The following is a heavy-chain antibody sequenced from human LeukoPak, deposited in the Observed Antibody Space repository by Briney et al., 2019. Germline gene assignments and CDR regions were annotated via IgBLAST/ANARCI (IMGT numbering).Heavy chain of an antibody. CDR2: INPSGGST. Sequence: ASVKVSCKTSGYTFTSYYIHWVRQAPGQGLEWMGIINPSGGSTSCAQKFQGRVTMTRDTSTSTVYMYLSSLRSEDMAVYYCARDYHWFDPWGQGTLVTVSS. J-gene: IGHJ5*02. CDR1: GYTFTSYY. V-gene: IGHV1-46*01. D-gene: IGHD3-16*02. CDR3: ARDYHWFDP.